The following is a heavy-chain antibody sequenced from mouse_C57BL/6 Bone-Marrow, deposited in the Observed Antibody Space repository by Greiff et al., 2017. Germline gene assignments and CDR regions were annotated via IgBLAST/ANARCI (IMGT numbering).Heavy chain of an antibody. D-gene: IGHD3-3*01. CDR1: GYTFTSYW. J-gene: IGHJ3*01. CDR2: IDPSDSYT. Sequence: QVQLQQPGAELVKPGASVKLSCKASGYTFTSYWMQWVKQRPGQGLEWIGEIDPSDSYTNYNQKFKGKATLTVDTSSSTAYMQLSRLTSEDSAVYYCARDGTWFAYWGQGTLVTVSA. CDR3: ARDGTWFAY. V-gene: IGHV1-50*01.